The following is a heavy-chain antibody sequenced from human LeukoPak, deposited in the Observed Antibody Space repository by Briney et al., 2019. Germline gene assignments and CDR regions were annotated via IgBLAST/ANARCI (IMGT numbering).Heavy chain of an antibody. Sequence: GESLKISCKGSGYSFSTYCIAWVRQMPGKGLEWMGIIYPGDSDTRYSPSFQGLVTISADKSISTAYLQWSSLKASDTAMYYCARPYGSGSFYTHFDNWGQGTLVTVSS. J-gene: IGHJ4*02. CDR2: IYPGDSDT. CDR3: ARPYGSGSFYTHFDN. CDR1: GYSFSTYC. D-gene: IGHD3-10*01. V-gene: IGHV5-51*01.